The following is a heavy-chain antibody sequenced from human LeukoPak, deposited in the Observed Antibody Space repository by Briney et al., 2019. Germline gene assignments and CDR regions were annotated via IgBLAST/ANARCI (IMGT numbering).Heavy chain of an antibody. D-gene: IGHD2-15*01. Sequence: ASVKVSCKASGYTFTSYYMHLVRQAPGQGLEWMGIINTSGGSTSYAQKFQGRVTMTRDTSTSTVYMELSSLRSEDTAVYDCARDSGNVVVVAATDYWGQGTLVTVSS. CDR2: INTSGGST. J-gene: IGHJ4*02. CDR1: GYTFTSYY. CDR3: ARDSGNVVVVAATDY. V-gene: IGHV1-46*01.